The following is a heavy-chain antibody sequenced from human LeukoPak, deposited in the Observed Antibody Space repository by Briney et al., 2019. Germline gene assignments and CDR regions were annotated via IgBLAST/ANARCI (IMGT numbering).Heavy chain of an antibody. J-gene: IGHJ4*02. CDR1: GYTFTSYG. V-gene: IGHV1-18*01. CDR2: ISAYNGKT. CDR3: ALGRGYGFDY. D-gene: IGHD5-18*01. Sequence: ASVKVSCKASGYTFTSYGISWVRQAPGQGLEWMGWISAYNGKTSYAQKFQDRVTMTIDRSTTTAYMELRSLRSDDTAVYYCALGRGYGFDYWGQGTLVTVSS.